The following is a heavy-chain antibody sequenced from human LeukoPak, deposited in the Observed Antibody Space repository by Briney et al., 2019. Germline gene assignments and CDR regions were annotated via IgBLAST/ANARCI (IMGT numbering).Heavy chain of an antibody. CDR1: GYTFTGYY. CDR2: INPNSGGT. V-gene: IGHV1-2*02. CDR3: AREVDIVVVPAAMASSSGTPL. D-gene: IGHD2-2*03. Sequence: ASVKVSCKASGYTFTGYYMHWVRQAPGQGLEWMGWINPNSGGTNYAQKFQGRVTMTRDTSISTAYMELSRLRSDDTAAYYCAREVDIVVVPAAMASSSGTPLWGQGTLVTVSS. J-gene: IGHJ4*02.